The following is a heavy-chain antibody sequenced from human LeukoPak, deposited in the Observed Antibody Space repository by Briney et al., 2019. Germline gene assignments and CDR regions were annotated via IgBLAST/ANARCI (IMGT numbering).Heavy chain of an antibody. D-gene: IGHD3-10*01. CDR3: ARELWFGEFYFDY. Sequence: ASVKVSCKASGYIFTGYYMHWMRQAPGQGLEWMGWINPYSGGTNYAQKFQGRVTMTRDTFISTVYMDLSRLRSDDTAVYYCARELWFGEFYFDYWGQGTLVTVSS. V-gene: IGHV1-2*02. CDR1: GYIFTGYY. J-gene: IGHJ4*02. CDR2: INPYSGGT.